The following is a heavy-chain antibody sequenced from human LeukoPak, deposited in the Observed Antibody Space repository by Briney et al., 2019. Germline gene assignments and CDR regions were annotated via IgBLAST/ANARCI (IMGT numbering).Heavy chain of an antibody. CDR1: GFTFSSYA. Sequence: GGSLRVSCAASGFTFSSYAMSWVRQAPGNGLEWVSAISGSGGSTYYADSVKGRFTISRDNSKNTLYLQMNSLRAEDTAVYYCAKEVRSSTVYPFDYWGQGTLVTVSS. CDR2: ISGSGGST. D-gene: IGHD6-13*01. CDR3: AKEVRSSTVYPFDY. V-gene: IGHV3-23*01. J-gene: IGHJ4*02.